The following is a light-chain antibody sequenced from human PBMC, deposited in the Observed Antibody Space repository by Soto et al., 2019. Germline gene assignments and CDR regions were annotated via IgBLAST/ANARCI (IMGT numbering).Light chain of an antibody. Sequence: DIVMTQSPDSLAVSLGERATINCKSSQSVLYSSNNKNYLAWYQQKPGQPPKLLIYWASTRESGVPDRFSGSGSGTDFTLTISSLQAEDVAVYFCHQYYSTPLTLGQGTKVDIK. CDR1: QSVLYSSNNKNY. V-gene: IGKV4-1*01. J-gene: IGKJ1*01. CDR3: HQYYSTPLT. CDR2: WAS.